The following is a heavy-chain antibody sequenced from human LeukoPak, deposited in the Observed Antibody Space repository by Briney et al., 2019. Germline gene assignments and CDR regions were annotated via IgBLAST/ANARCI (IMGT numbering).Heavy chain of an antibody. V-gene: IGHV3-30*02. CDR1: GFTFSTYG. CDR2: IRYDGNNK. Sequence: PGGSLRLSCAASGFTFSTYGMHWVRQAPGKGLEWVAFIRYDGNNKYYADSVKGRFTISRDNSKNTVYLQMNSLRAEDTAVYYCARVRPGDADSWGQGTLVSVSS. CDR3: ARVRPGDADS. J-gene: IGHJ5*01. D-gene: IGHD1-26*01.